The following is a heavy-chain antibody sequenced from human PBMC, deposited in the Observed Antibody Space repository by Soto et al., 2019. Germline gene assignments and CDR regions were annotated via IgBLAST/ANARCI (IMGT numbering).Heavy chain of an antibody. CDR1: GFTFSSYG. D-gene: IGHD6-6*01. V-gene: IGHV3-30*03. CDR3: TREKGRGIAARHYYYYYGMDV. CDR2: ISYDGSNK. J-gene: IGHJ6*02. Sequence: PGVSLRLSFAASGFTFSSYGMHWVRQAPGKGLEWVAVISYDGSNKYYADSVKGRFTISRDDSKSIAYLQMNSLKTEDTAVYYCTREKGRGIAARHYYYYYGMDVWGQGTTVTVSS.